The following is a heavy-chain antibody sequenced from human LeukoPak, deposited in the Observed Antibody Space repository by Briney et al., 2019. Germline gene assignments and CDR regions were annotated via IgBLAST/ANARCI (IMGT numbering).Heavy chain of an antibody. V-gene: IGHV1-2*02. CDR1: GYTFTGYY. D-gene: IGHD4-17*01. J-gene: IGHJ4*02. CDR3: ARANDYWAFDY. CDR2: INPNSGGT. Sequence: ASVKVSCTASGYTFTGYYMHWMRQAPGQGLEWMGWINPNSGGTNYAQKFQGRVTMTRDTSISTAYMELSRLRSDDTAVYYCARANDYWAFDYWGQGTLVTVSS.